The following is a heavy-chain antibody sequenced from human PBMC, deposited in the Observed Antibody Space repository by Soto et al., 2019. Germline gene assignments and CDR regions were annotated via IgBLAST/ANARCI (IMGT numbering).Heavy chain of an antibody. Sequence: GGSLRLSCAASGFTFSSYGMHWVRQAPGKGLEWVAVIWYDGSNKYYADSVKGRFTISRDNSKNTLYLQMNSLRAEDTAVYYCARARGVPQYYFDYWGQGTLVTVSS. D-gene: IGHD3-10*01. CDR3: ARARGVPQYYFDY. J-gene: IGHJ4*02. V-gene: IGHV3-33*01. CDR2: IWYDGSNK. CDR1: GFTFSSYG.